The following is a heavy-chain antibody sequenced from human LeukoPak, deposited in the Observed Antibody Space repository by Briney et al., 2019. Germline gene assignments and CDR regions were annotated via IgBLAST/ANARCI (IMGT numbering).Heavy chain of an antibody. CDR3: ARDDDITMVRGVIRLYYYGMDV. CDR2: ISAYNGNT. J-gene: IGHJ6*04. CDR1: GYTVTRYG. V-gene: IGHV1-18*04. D-gene: IGHD3-10*01. Sequence: ASVKVSCKASGYTVTRYGISWVRQAPGQGLERMGWISAYNGNTNYAQKLQGRVTMTTDTSTSTAYMELRSLRSDDTAVYYCARDDDITMVRGVIRLYYYGMDVWGKGTTVTVSS.